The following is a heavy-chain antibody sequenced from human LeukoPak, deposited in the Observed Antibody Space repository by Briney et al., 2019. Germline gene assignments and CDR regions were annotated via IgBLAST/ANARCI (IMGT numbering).Heavy chain of an antibody. CDR1: GYTFTGYY. Sequence: ASVKVSCKASGYTFTGYYMHWVRQAPGPGLEWMGRINPNSGGTNYAEKFQGRVTMTRDTSISTAYMELSRLRSDDTAVYYCARPSNYYYMDVWGKGTTVTVSS. V-gene: IGHV1-2*06. J-gene: IGHJ6*03. CDR3: ARPSNYYYMDV. CDR2: INPNSGGT.